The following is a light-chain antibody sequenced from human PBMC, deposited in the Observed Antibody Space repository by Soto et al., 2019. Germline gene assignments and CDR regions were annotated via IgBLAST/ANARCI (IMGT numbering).Light chain of an antibody. V-gene: IGLV2-14*01. Sequence: QAVVTQPASVSGSPGQSITISCTGTSSDVGGYKYVSWYQQHPGKTPKLMIYEVSNRPSGVSNRFSGSKSGNTASLTISGLQAEDEADYYCSSYTGSNTRYVFGTGTKVTVL. CDR3: SSYTGSNTRYV. CDR2: EVS. J-gene: IGLJ1*01. CDR1: SSDVGGYKY.